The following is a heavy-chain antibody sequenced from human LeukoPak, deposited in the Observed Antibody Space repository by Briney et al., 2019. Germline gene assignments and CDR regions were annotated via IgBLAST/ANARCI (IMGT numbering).Heavy chain of an antibody. CDR1: GDSISSTNYY. J-gene: IGHJ4*02. Sequence: SETLSLTCTVSGDSISSTNYYWGWIRQPPGKGLEWIGGIYYSGSTYYNPSLESRVTISVDTSKNQFFLTVTSVTAADTALYYCATLGARGKTAGVFDYWGQGTLVTVSS. D-gene: IGHD6-6*01. CDR3: ATLGARGKTAGVFDY. CDR2: IYYSGST. V-gene: IGHV4-39*07.